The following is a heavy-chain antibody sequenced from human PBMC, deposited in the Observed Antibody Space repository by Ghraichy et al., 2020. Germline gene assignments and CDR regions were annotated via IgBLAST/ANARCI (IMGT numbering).Heavy chain of an antibody. CDR3: ARETANCGGDCYDY. D-gene: IGHD2-21*02. V-gene: IGHV3-48*03. CDR1: GFTFSRYE. Sequence: GESLNISCAASGFTFSRYEINWVRQAPGKGLEWLSYIDPSGSVTYYADSVKGRFTVSRDNAKNSVYLQMNSLRAEDTAVYHCARETANCGGDCYDYWGRGTLVTVSS. CDR2: IDPSGSVT. J-gene: IGHJ4*02.